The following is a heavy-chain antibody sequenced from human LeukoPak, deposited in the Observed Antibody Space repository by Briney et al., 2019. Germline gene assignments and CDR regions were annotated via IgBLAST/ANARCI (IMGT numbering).Heavy chain of an antibody. D-gene: IGHD7-27*01. CDR3: ARDFRPEDWGVDY. J-gene: IGHJ4*02. V-gene: IGHV1-2*02. CDR1: XXXXTXYY. CDR2: INPNSGGT. Sequence: ASVXXSCKASXXXXTXYYMHWVRQAPGQGLEWMGWINPNSGGTNYAQKFQGRVTMTRDTSISTAYMELSRLRSDDTAVYYCARDFRPEDWGVDYWGQGTLVTVSS.